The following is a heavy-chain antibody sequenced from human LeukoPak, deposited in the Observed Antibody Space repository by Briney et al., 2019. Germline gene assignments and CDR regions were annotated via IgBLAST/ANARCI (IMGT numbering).Heavy chain of an antibody. Sequence: SETLSLTCTVSGGSINSGDYYWSWIRQPPGKGLEWIGYIYYSGSTNYNPSLKSRVTISVDTSKNQFSLKLSSVTAADTAVYYCASGVYDSSGYYPYFDYWGQGTLVTVSS. CDR3: ASGVYDSSGYYPYFDY. D-gene: IGHD3-22*01. J-gene: IGHJ4*02. V-gene: IGHV4-61*08. CDR2: IYYSGST. CDR1: GGSINSGDYY.